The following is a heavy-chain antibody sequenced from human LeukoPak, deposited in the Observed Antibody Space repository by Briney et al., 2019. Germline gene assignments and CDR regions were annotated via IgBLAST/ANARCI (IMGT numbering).Heavy chain of an antibody. J-gene: IGHJ6*03. D-gene: IGHD2-2*01. V-gene: IGHV1-69*13. CDR1: GYTFTSYD. CDR3: ARGVVVVTGENYYYYYMDV. Sequence: SVKVSCKASGYTFTSYDISWVRQAPGQGLEWMGGIIPIFGTANYAQKFQGRVTITADESTSTAYMELSSLRSEDTAVYYCARGVVVVTGENYYYYYMDVWGKGTTVTVSS. CDR2: IIPIFGTA.